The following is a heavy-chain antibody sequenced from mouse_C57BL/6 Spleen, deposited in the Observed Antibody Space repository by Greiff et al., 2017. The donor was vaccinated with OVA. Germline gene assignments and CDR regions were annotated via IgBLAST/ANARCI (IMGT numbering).Heavy chain of an antibody. D-gene: IGHD4-1*01. V-gene: IGHV1-66*01. J-gene: IGHJ2*01. Sequence: VQLQQSGPELVKPGASVKISCKASGYSFTSYYIHWVKQRPGQGLEWIGWIYPGSCTTKYNEKFKGKATLTADTSSSTAYMQLSSLTSEDSAVYYCARVLENFDYWGQGTTLTVSS. CDR3: ARVLENFDY. CDR2: IYPGSCTT. CDR1: GYSFTSYY.